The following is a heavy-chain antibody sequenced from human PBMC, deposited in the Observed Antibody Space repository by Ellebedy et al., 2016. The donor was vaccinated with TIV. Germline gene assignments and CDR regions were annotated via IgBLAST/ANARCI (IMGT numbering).Heavy chain of an antibody. CDR3: ARLAFYGDYLDY. Sequence: SETLSLTXTVSGGSISSSSYYWGWIRQPPGKGLEWIGSIYYSGSTYYNPSFKSRVTISVDKSKNQFSLKLSSVTAADTAVYYCARLAFYGDYLDYWGQGTLVTVSS. V-gene: IGHV4-39*07. J-gene: IGHJ4*02. CDR2: IYYSGST. D-gene: IGHD4-17*01. CDR1: GGSISSSSYY.